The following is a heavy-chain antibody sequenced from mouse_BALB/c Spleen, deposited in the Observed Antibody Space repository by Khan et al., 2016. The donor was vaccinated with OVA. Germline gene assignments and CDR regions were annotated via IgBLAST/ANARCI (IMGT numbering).Heavy chain of an antibody. CDR3: ASPLYYYVISYVHY. CDR1: GFTFSSDA. D-gene: IGHD1-1*01. J-gene: IGHJ2*01. V-gene: IGHV5-6-5*01. Sequence: EVELVESGGGLVKPGGSLKLSCAASGFTFSSDAMSWVSQTPEKRLEWVASISSGGSTYYPDSVKGRFTISRDNARNILYLQMSSLRSEDTAMYYCASPLYYYVISYVHYWGQVTTLPVSS. CDR2: ISSGGST.